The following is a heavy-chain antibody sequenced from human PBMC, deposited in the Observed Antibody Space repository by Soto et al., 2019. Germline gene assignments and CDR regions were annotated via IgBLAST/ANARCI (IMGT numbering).Heavy chain of an antibody. CDR3: ARSQGSSTSLEIYYYSYSGLDV. CDR1: GGTFSSYA. D-gene: IGHD2-2*01. CDR2: IIPISDTT. V-gene: IGHV1-69*01. J-gene: IGHJ6*02. Sequence: QVQLVQSGAEVKKPGSSVNVSCKASGGTFSSYAISWVRQAPGQGLEWMGGIIPISDTTNYAQKFQGRVTIAADESTSTAYMELSSLRPEDTAVYYCARSQGSSTSLEIYYYSYSGLDVWGQGTTVTVSS.